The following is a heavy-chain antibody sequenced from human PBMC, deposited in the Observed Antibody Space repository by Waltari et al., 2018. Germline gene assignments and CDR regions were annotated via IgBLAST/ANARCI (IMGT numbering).Heavy chain of an antibody. V-gene: IGHV3-30*02. CDR3: ATVNFDY. CDR2: IRLDGSNV. Sequence: QVQLLQAGGGVVRPGGSLRLSCIASGFKFGDYGMHWVRQLPGKGLEWVTFIRLDGSNVYDAESVRGRFTVSRDNSKKTLYLQMDSLRLDDTAVYYCATVNFDYWGQGTLVTVSS. CDR1: GFKFGDYG. J-gene: IGHJ4*02.